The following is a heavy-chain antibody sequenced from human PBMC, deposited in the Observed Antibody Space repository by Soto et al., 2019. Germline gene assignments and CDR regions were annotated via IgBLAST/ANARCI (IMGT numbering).Heavy chain of an antibody. CDR2: FDPEDGET. V-gene: IGHV1-24*01. J-gene: IGHJ5*02. Sequence: ASVKVSCKVSGYTLTELSMHWVRQAPGKGLEWMGGFDPEDGETIYAQKFQGRVTMTEDTSTDTAYMELSSLRSEDTAVYYCATTEGEYNWFDPWGQGTLVTVSS. CDR1: GYTLTELS. D-gene: IGHD3-16*01. CDR3: ATTEGEYNWFDP.